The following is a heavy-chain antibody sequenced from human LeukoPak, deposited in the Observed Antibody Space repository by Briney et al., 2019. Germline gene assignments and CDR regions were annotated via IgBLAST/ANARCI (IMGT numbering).Heavy chain of an antibody. Sequence: PGGSLRLSCAASGFTFSSYGMHWVRQAPGKGLEWVANIKQDESEKYYVDSVKGRFTISRDNAKNSLYLEMNSLRAEDTAVYFCARGRAIQLWPKNDYWGQGSLVTVSS. J-gene: IGHJ4*02. CDR1: GFTFSSYG. D-gene: IGHD2-21*01. CDR3: ARGRAIQLWPKNDY. V-gene: IGHV3-7*01. CDR2: IKQDESEK.